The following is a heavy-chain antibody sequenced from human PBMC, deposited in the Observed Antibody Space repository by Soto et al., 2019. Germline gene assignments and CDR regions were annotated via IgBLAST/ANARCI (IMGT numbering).Heavy chain of an antibody. CDR3: ARDGCDYSNYVCLPHYGMAV. V-gene: IGHV3-33*01. CDR1: GFTFSSYG. CDR2: IWYDGSNK. Sequence: GGSLRLSCAASGFTFSSYGMHWVRQAPGKGLEWVAVIWYDGSNKYYADSVKGRFTISRDNSKNTLYLQMNSLRAEDTAVYYYARDGCDYSNYVCLPHYGMAVWGQGTTVTVSS. J-gene: IGHJ6*02. D-gene: IGHD4-4*01.